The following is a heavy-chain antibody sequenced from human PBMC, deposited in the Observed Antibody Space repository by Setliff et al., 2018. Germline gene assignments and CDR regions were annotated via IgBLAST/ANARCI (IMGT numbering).Heavy chain of an antibody. CDR2: ITHDGSKT. CDR1: GFTFNTYW. V-gene: IGHV3-7*03. J-gene: IGHJ4*02. CDR3: ARAVVGYGDLYYFDY. D-gene: IGHD4-17*01. Sequence: PGGSLRLSCAGSGFTFNTYWMTWVRQAPGKGLEWVASITHDGSKTYILDSVKGRFTISRDNAKNSMYLEMNSLRAEDTAFYYCARAVVGYGDLYYFDYWGQGTLVTVSS.